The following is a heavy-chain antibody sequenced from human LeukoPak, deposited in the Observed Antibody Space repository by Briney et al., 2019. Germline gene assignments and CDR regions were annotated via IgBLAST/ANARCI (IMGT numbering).Heavy chain of an antibody. V-gene: IGHV3-64*01. J-gene: IGHJ4*02. CDR3: ARDRALDHCSGGSCYGDLDY. CDR2: ISSNGGST. CDR1: GFTFSSYA. D-gene: IGHD2-15*01. Sequence: PGGSLRLSCAASGFTFSSYAMHWVRQAPGKGLEYVSGISSNGGSTYYANSVKGRFTISRDNSKNTLYLQMNSLRAEDTAVYYCARDRALDHCSGGSCYGDLDYWGQGTLVTVSS.